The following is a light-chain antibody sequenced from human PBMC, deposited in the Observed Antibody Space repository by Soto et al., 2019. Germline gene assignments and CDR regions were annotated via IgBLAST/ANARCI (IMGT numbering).Light chain of an antibody. CDR3: SSSTSSRTLL. V-gene: IGLV2-14*01. Sequence: QSALTQPASVSGSPGQSITISCTGTSSDVGGYNYVSWYQQHPGKAPKLMIYEVSNRPSGVSDRFSGSKSGNTASLTISGPQAEDEADYYCSSSTSSRTLLFGGGTKLTVL. J-gene: IGLJ2*01. CDR1: SSDVGGYNY. CDR2: EVS.